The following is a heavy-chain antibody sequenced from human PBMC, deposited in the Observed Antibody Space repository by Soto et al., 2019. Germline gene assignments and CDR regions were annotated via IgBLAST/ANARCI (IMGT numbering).Heavy chain of an antibody. CDR1: GFTFSSYG. Sequence: GGSLRLSCAASGFTFSSYGMHWVRQAPGKGLEWVAVISYDGSNKYYADSVKGRFTISRDNSKNTLYLQMNSLRAEDTAVYYCAKSQQQLVLYYYYGMDVRGQGTTVAVSS. D-gene: IGHD6-13*01. V-gene: IGHV3-30*18. J-gene: IGHJ6*02. CDR2: ISYDGSNK. CDR3: AKSQQQLVLYYYYGMDV.